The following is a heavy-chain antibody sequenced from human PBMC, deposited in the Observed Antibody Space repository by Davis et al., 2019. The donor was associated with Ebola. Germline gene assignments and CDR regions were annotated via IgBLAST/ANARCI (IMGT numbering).Heavy chain of an antibody. V-gene: IGHV3-74*01. CDR1: GFTLSSYW. J-gene: IGHJ4*02. D-gene: IGHD3-10*01. CDR2: ISIDGSST. CDR3: ARDQKGFGELPTFDY. Sequence: GESLKISCAGSGFTLSSYWIHWVRQAPGKGLVWLSRISIDGSSTSYADSVKGRFTISRDNSKNTLYLQMNSLRAEDTAVYYCARDQKGFGELPTFDYWGQGTLVTVSS.